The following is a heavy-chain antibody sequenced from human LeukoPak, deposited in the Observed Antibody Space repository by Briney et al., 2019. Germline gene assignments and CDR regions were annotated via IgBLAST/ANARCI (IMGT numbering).Heavy chain of an antibody. CDR2: ITGSGGTT. J-gene: IGHJ4*02. Sequence: GGSQRLSCAASGFTFSSYAMNWVRQAPGKGLESVSAITGSGGTTFYADSVKGRFTISRDNAKNTLYLQMNSVRAEDTAVYYCARELGTTHPLDYWGQGTLVTVSS. D-gene: IGHD1-26*01. V-gene: IGHV3-23*01. CDR3: ARELGTTHPLDY. CDR1: GFTFSSYA.